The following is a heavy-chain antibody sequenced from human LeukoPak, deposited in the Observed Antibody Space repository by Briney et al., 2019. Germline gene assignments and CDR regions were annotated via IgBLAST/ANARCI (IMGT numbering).Heavy chain of an antibody. Sequence: PGGSLRLSCAASGFTFSSYGMHWVRQAPGKGLEWVANIKQDGSEKYYVDSVKGRFTISRDNAKNSLYLQMNSLRAEDTAVYYCAKDLREGGYYYYMDVWGKGTTVTVSS. CDR3: AKDLREGGYYYYMDV. J-gene: IGHJ6*03. CDR2: IKQDGSEK. V-gene: IGHV3-7*01. D-gene: IGHD1-26*01. CDR1: GFTFSSYG.